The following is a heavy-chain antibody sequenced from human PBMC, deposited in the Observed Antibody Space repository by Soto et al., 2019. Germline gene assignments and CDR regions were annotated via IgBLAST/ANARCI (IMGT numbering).Heavy chain of an antibody. D-gene: IGHD3-16*01. CDR3: SRSPEVGVRGAY. CDR1: GFPFSAYN. V-gene: IGHV3-21*01. CDR2: ITVGSSHI. Sequence: PGGSLRLSCTGSGFPFSAYNINWVRQAPGKGLEWVSSITVGSSHIYQPNSMKGRFTISRDDAKNSVYLQIDSLRDEETALYYCSRSPEVGVRGAYWGQGTLVTVSS. J-gene: IGHJ4*02.